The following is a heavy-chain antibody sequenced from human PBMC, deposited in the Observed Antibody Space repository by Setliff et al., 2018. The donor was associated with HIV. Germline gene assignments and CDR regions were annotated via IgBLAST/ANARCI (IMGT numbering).Heavy chain of an antibody. J-gene: IGHJ6*03. CDR2: IIPILGIA. CDR1: GGTFSSYA. Sequence: ASVKVSCKASGGTFSSYAISWVRQAPGQGLEWMGGIIPILGIANYAQKFQGRVTITTDESTSTAYMELRSLRSDDTAVYYCARGVGTTSNYYYMDVWGKGTTVTVSS. D-gene: IGHD1-7*01. V-gene: IGHV1-69*10. CDR3: ARGVGTTSNYYYMDV.